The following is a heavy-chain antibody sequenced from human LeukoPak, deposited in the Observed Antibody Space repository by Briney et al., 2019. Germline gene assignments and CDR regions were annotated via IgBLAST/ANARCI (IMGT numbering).Heavy chain of an antibody. CDR1: GYTFTSYG. Sequence: ASVTVSCKASGYTFTSYGISWVRQAPGQGLEWMGWISAYNGNTNYAQKLQGRVTMTTDTSTSTAYMELRSLRSADTAVYYCAREGSGYDILTGYSREGNFDYWGQGTLVTVSS. V-gene: IGHV1-18*01. J-gene: IGHJ4*02. D-gene: IGHD3-9*01. CDR2: ISAYNGNT. CDR3: AREGSGYDILTGYSREGNFDY.